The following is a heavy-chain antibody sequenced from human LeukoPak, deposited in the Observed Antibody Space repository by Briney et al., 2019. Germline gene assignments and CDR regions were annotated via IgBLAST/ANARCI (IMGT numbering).Heavy chain of an antibody. V-gene: IGHV3-11*01. Sequence: GGSLRLSCAASGFSFSDFYMNWIRQAPGKGLEWLSYISSSGSTIYYADSVKGRFTISRDNAKNSLYLQMNSLRAEDTAVYYCARQYYYDSSGYYISYYYYYMDVWGKGTTVTISS. CDR2: ISSSGSTI. CDR3: ARQYYYDSSGYYISYYYYYMDV. D-gene: IGHD3-22*01. J-gene: IGHJ6*03. CDR1: GFSFSDFY.